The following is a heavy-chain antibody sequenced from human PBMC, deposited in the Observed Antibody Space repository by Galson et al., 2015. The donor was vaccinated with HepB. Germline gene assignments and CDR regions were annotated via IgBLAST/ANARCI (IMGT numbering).Heavy chain of an antibody. V-gene: IGHV3-9*01. CDR3: AKEAGHMLPCDY. D-gene: IGHD1-14*01. CDR1: GFTFDDYA. J-gene: IGHJ4*02. Sequence: SLRLSCAASGFTFDDYAMHWVRQAPGKGLEWVSGISWNSGSIGYADSVKGRFTISRDNSRNTLSLQMNSLRAEDTALYYCAKEAGHMLPCDYWGQGTLVTVPS. CDR2: ISWNSGSI.